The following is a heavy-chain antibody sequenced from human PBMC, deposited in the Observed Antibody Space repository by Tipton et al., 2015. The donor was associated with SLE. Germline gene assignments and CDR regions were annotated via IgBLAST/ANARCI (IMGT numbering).Heavy chain of an antibody. CDR1: GGSIMTTDW. D-gene: IGHD2-2*01. V-gene: IGHV4-4*02. CDR3: ARVSPDCRSTSCFDY. J-gene: IGHJ4*02. CDR2: FYFSDHI. Sequence: TLSLTCAVSGGSIMTTDWWNWVRQTPGKGLEWIGGFYFSDHIYYSPSLESRVSISVDTSKNQFSLQLTSVTAADTAVYYCARVSPDCRSTSCFDYWGQGTLVTVSS.